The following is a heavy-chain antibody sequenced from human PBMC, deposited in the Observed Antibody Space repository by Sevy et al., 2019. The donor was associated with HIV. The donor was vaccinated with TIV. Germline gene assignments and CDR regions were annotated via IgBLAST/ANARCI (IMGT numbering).Heavy chain of an antibody. D-gene: IGHD1-26*01. CDR3: ARDRRIVGPTAAYYFDY. J-gene: IGHJ4*02. Sequence: GGYLRLSCAASGFTFSDYYMSWIRQAPGKGLEWVSYISSSGSTIYYADSVKGRFTISRDNAKNSLYLQMNSLRAEDTAVYYCARDRRIVGPTAAYYFDYWGQGTLVTVSS. CDR2: ISSSGSTI. CDR1: GFTFSDYY. V-gene: IGHV3-11*01.